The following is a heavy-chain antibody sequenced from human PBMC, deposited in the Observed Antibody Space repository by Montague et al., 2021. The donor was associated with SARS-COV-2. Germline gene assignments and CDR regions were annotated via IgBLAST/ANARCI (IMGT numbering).Heavy chain of an antibody. CDR1: GYSITHAYY. V-gene: IGHV4-38-2*02. J-gene: IGHJ6*02. D-gene: IGHD2-8*01. Sequence: SETLSLTCTVSGYSITHAYYWGWIRQPPGKGLEWIGNIWHGGSTYYNPSLKGRVTISVDTSNNQFSLKLTSVTAADTAVYYCARTSQYCTPTDCYLPNAMDVWGQGTTVTVSS. CDR2: IWHGGST. CDR3: ARTSQYCTPTDCYLPNAMDV.